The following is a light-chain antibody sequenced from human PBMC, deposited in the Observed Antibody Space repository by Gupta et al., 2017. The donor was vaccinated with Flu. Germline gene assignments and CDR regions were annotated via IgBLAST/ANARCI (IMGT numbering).Light chain of an antibody. V-gene: IGKV2-28*01. CDR3: MQSLQTPIT. CDR1: QSLLHGNGYNY. CDR2: LGS. Sequence: SSCRSSQSLLHGNGYNYLGWYLQKPGQSPQFLIFLGSTRASGVPDRFSGSGSGTDFTLQISRVEAEDVGVYYCMQSLQTPITFGQGTRLEIK. J-gene: IGKJ5*01.